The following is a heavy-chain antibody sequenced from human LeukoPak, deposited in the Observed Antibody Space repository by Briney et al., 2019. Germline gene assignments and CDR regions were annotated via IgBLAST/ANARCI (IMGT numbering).Heavy chain of an antibody. V-gene: IGHV1-18*01. D-gene: IGHD1-26*01. CDR3: AKGGSGSYYYSDY. CDR1: GYSFTSYG. Sequence: ASVKVSCKASGYSFTSYGINWVRQAPGQGLEWMGWISPYNANTNYAQKLQGRVTMTTDTSTNTAYMELRSLRSDDTAVYYCAKGGSGSYYYSDYWGQGTLVTVSS. J-gene: IGHJ4*02. CDR2: ISPYNANT.